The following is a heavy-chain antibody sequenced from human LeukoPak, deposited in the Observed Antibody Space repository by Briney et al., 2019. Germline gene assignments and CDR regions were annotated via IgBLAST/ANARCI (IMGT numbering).Heavy chain of an antibody. CDR2: ISPSSNTR. Sequence: GGSLRLSCTASGFTFSSYAMTWVRQAPGKGLEWVSAISPSSNTRYYSDSVRGRFTVSRDNSENTVYLQMDRLRADDTAVYYCARGKEYSSSWYENPPFDYWGQGTLVTVSS. D-gene: IGHD6-13*01. CDR1: GFTFSSYA. CDR3: ARGKEYSSSWYENPPFDY. J-gene: IGHJ4*02. V-gene: IGHV3-23*01.